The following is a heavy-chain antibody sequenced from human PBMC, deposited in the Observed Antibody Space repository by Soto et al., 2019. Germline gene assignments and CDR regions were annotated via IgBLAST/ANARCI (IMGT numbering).Heavy chain of an antibody. D-gene: IGHD3-3*01. J-gene: IGHJ4*03. CDR2: INPATGAA. CDR3: GGGGGVGVAGSGACAM. V-gene: IGHV1-2*02. CDR1: GYPVTAYY. Sequence: QLHLVQSGAVVKKPGASVTVSCSASGYPVTAYYMHWVRQAPGRGLEWMGGINPATGAAKYTQTFEGGVTMSREATRSTVLMELGGLTYEDAAVFCCGGGGGVGVAGSGACAMWGQGTLVTVSS.